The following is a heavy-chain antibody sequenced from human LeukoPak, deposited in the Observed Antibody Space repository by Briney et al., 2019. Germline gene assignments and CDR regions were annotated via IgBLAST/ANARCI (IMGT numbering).Heavy chain of an antibody. Sequence: GGSLRLSCAASGFTFSSYGMHWVRQAPGKGLEWVAVIWYDGSNKYYADSVKGRFTISRDNSKNTLYLQMNSLRAEDTAVYYCAKDSAYYYDSSGYYYLATYYYYYGMDVWGQGTTVTVSS. V-gene: IGHV3-33*06. J-gene: IGHJ6*02. CDR1: GFTFSSYG. CDR3: AKDSAYYYDSSGYYYLATYYYYYGMDV. D-gene: IGHD3-22*01. CDR2: IWYDGSNK.